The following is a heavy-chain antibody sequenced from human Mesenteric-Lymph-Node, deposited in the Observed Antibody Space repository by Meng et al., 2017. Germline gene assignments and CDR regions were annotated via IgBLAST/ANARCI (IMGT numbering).Heavy chain of an antibody. CDR3: ARVDSSGYFLDY. Sequence: QVQLQESGPGLGKPSQTLSRTCTVSGGSISSGGHSWSWIRQHPGKGLEWIAYIYYSGSTYYNPSLKSRVILSVDTSKNQFSLKLSSVTAADTAVYYCARVDSSGYFLDYWGQGTPVTVSS. V-gene: IGHV4-31*03. CDR1: GGSISSGGHS. D-gene: IGHD3-22*01. CDR2: IYYSGST. J-gene: IGHJ4*01.